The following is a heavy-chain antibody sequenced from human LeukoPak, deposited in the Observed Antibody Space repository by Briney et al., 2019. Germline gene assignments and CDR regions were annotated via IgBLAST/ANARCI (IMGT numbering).Heavy chain of an antibody. CDR1: GFSFYDYP. J-gene: IGHJ3*02. CDR3: VKEIDTLGTNAFDI. CDR2: ISGDGVKT. V-gene: IGHV3-43*02. Sequence: PGGSLRLSCAASGFSFYDYPMHWVRQAPGKGLEWASLISGDGVKTYYADSVRGRFTISRDNSKDSLYLQMNSLRTEDTAMYYCVKEIDTLGTNAFDIWGQGTMGTVSS. D-gene: IGHD2-15*01.